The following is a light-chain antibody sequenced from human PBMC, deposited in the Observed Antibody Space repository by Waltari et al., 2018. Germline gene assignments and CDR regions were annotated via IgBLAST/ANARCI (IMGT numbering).Light chain of an antibody. CDR1: QSIFYSSNNKNY. J-gene: IGKJ3*01. V-gene: IGKV4-1*01. CDR2: WAS. Sequence: DIVLTQSPDSLAVSLGERVPINCKSSQSIFYSSNNKNYLAWYQQKPGQPPKLLIYWASSREFGVPKRFSGSGSGTDFTLTISSLEAEDVAIYYCQQYYSMPLTFGPGTTVEI. CDR3: QQYYSMPLT.